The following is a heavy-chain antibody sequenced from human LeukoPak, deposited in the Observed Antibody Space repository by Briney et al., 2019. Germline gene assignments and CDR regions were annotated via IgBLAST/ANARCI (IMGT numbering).Heavy chain of an antibody. J-gene: IGHJ4*02. V-gene: IGHV4-30-4*01. D-gene: IGHD3-3*01. CDR1: GGSISSGDYY. CDR2: TYYSGST. CDR3: ARGGDFWSGYHFDY. Sequence: SQTLSLTCTVSGGSISSGDYYWSWIRQPPGKGLEWIGYTYYSGSTYYNPSLKSRVTISVDTSKNQFSLKLSSVTAADTAVYYCARGGDFWSGYHFDYWGQGTLVTVSS.